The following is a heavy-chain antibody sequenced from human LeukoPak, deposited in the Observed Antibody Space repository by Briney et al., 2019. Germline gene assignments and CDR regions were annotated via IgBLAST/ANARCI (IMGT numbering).Heavy chain of an antibody. V-gene: IGHV4-39*01. Sequence: NPSETLSLTCTVSGGSISSSNYYWGWIRQPPGKGLEWIGTIYYSGITYYNPSLKSRVTISVDSSKNQFSLRLSSGTATDTAVYYCARGNSFTFGGVLVDYWGQGTLVTVSS. J-gene: IGHJ4*02. CDR3: ARGNSFTFGGVLVDY. CDR2: IYYSGIT. CDR1: GGSISSSNYY. D-gene: IGHD3-16*02.